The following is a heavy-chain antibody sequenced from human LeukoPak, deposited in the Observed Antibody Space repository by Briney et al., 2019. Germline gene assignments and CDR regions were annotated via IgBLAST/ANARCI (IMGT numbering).Heavy chain of an antibody. J-gene: IGHJ5*02. D-gene: IGHD6-13*01. Sequence: ASVKVSCKASGYTFTGYYMHWVRQAPGQGLEWMGRINPNSGGTNYAQKFQGRVTMTTDTSTSTAYMELRSLRSDDTAVYYCATSPYSSSWSDPWGQGTLVTVSS. CDR3: ATSPYSSSWSDP. CDR2: INPNSGGT. V-gene: IGHV1-2*06. CDR1: GYTFTGYY.